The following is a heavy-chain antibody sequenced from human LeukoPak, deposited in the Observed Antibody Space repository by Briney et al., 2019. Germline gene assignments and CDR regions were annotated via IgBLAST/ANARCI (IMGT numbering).Heavy chain of an antibody. D-gene: IGHD3-16*01. Sequence: GGSLRLSCAASGFTFSSYSMNWVRQAPGKGLEWVSYISSSSSTIYYADSVKGRFTISRDNAKNSLYLQMNSLRAEDTAVYYCARRGDTDYWGQGTLVTVSS. CDR1: GFTFSSYS. V-gene: IGHV3-48*01. CDR2: ISSSSSTI. CDR3: ARRGDTDY. J-gene: IGHJ4*02.